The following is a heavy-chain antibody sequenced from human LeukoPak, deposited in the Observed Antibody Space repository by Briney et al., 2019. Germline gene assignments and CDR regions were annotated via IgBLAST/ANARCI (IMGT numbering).Heavy chain of an antibody. D-gene: IGHD5-24*01. J-gene: IGHJ4*02. CDR2: ISGNGGST. Sequence: GGSLRLSXAASGFTFSSYAMSWVRQAPGKGLEWVSSISGNGGSTYYADSVKGRFTISRDNSKNTLYLQMNSLRAEDTAVYYCAKDGSWLHTPSDYWGQGTLVTVSS. V-gene: IGHV3-23*01. CDR1: GFTFSSYA. CDR3: AKDGSWLHTPSDY.